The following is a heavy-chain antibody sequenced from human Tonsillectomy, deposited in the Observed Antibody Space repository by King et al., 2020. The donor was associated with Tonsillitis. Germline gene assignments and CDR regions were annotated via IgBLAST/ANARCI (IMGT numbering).Heavy chain of an antibody. D-gene: IGHD3-16*02. V-gene: IGHV3-72*01. J-gene: IGHJ6*02. CDR3: ARAGYDYVWGSYPYYYYGMDV. Sequence: VQLVESGGGLVQPGGSLRLSCAASGFTFSDHYMAWVRQAPGKGLECVGRTRNKVNNYTTEYAASVKGRFTISRDDSKNSLYLQMNSLKIEDTAVYYCARAGYDYVWGSYPYYYYGMDVWAQGTTVTVSS. CDR1: GFTFSDHY. CDR2: TRNKVNNYTT.